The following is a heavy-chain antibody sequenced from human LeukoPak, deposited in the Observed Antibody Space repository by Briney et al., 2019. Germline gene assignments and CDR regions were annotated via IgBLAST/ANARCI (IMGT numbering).Heavy chain of an antibody. CDR1: GFTFSSYS. CDR2: ISSSSSYM. V-gene: IGHV3-21*01. D-gene: IGHD6-13*01. CDR3: ARDLMGHSSSWYSRGGDY. Sequence: PGGSLRLSCAASGFTFSSYSMNWVRQAPGKGLEWVSSISSSSSYMYYADSVKGRFTISRDNAKNSLYLQMNSLRAEGTAVYYCARDLMGHSSSWYSRGGDYWGQGTLVTVSS. J-gene: IGHJ4*02.